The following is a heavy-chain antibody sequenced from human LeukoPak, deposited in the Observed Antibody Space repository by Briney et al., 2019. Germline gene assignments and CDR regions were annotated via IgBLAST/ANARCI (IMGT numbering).Heavy chain of an antibody. CDR3: ARFKNYGD. CDR1: GFTLSSYW. J-gene: IGHJ4*02. V-gene: IGHV3-7*01. CDR2: IKQDGSEK. Sequence: PGGSLRLSCAASGFTLSSYWMSWVRQAPGKGLEWVATIKQDGSEKYYVDSVKGRFTISRDNAKNSLYLQMNSLRAEDTAVYYCARFKNYGDWGQGTLVTVSS. D-gene: IGHD3-10*01.